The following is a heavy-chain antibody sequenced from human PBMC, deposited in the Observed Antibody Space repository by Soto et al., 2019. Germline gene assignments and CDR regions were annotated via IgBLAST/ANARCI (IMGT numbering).Heavy chain of an antibody. CDR3: ARALTRRPY. V-gene: IGHV3-74*01. CDR2: INTDGSST. J-gene: IGHJ4*02. CDR1: GFTFEDYA. D-gene: IGHD2-15*01. Sequence: GGSLRLSCGASGFTFEDYAMHWVRQAPGKGLEWVSRINTDGSSTNYADSVKGRFTIFRDNAKKTLYLQMNSLRAEDTAVYFCARALTRRPYWGQGTLVTVSS.